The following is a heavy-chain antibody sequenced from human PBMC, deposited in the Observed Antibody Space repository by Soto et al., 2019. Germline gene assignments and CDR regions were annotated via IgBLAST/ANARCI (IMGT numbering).Heavy chain of an antibody. CDR2: ITYRGTT. J-gene: IGHJ4*02. V-gene: IGHV4-31*03. CDR3: ARDSGESLRFFDY. D-gene: IGHD3-10*01. Sequence: SETLSLTCTVSGGSINSGGSNWNWIRQRPGEGLEWIGYITYRGTTYSIPSLKSRVTMSVDTSKNQFSLKLSSVSAADTAVYYCARDSGESLRFFDYWGQGASVTVSS. CDR1: GGSINSGGSN.